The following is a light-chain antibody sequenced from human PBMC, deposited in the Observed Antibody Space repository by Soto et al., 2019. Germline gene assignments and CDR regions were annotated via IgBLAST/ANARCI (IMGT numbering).Light chain of an antibody. CDR3: MQGTHWPIT. J-gene: IGKJ5*01. V-gene: IGKV2-30*01. Sequence: VVMTQSPPSLPVTLGQPASISCSSTHSLVYADGNTYLQWFQQRPGRSPRRLIYKVSNRDSGVPARFSGSGSGTDFALKISRVEAEDVGVYYCMQGTHWPITFGQGTRLEIK. CDR1: HSLVYADGNTY. CDR2: KVS.